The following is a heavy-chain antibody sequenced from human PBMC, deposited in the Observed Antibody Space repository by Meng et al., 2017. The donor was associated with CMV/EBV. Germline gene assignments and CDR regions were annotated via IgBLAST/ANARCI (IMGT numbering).Heavy chain of an antibody. V-gene: IGHV1-18*01. Sequence: QVSLVQSGAEVKKAGASVEVVCKASGYSFTSYGISWVRQAPGQGREWMGWISAYNGNTNNAQKLQGRVTMTTATSTSTAYMELRSLRSDATAVYYCARGRRGADTRFDPWGQGTLVTVSS. CDR3: ARGRRGADTRFDP. CDR1: GYSFTSYG. CDR2: ISAYNGNT. J-gene: IGHJ5*02.